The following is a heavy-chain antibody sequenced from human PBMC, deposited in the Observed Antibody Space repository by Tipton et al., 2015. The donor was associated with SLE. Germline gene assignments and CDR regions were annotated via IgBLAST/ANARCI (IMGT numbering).Heavy chain of an antibody. CDR3: ARDFSSWYYYFDY. V-gene: IGHV3-7*01. CDR1: GFTFSSFA. D-gene: IGHD6-13*01. J-gene: IGHJ4*02. CDR2: IKQDGSEK. Sequence: SLRLSCAASGFTFSSFAMSWVRQAPGKGLEWVANIKQDGSEKYYVDSVKGRFTISRDNAKNSLYLQMNSLRAEDTAVYYCARDFSSWYYYFDYWGQGTLVTVSS.